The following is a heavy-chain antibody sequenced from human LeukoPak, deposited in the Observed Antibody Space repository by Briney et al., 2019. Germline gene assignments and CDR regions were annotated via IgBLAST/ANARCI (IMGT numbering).Heavy chain of an antibody. J-gene: IGHJ5*02. Sequence: TGGSLRLSCAASGFTFSNAWMSWVRQAPGKGLEWVGRIKSKTDGGTTDYAAPVKGRFTISRDDSKNTLYLQMNSLKTEDTAVYHCTKLNSDYGAFPWGQRTLVTVSS. CDR3: TKLNSDYGAFP. V-gene: IGHV3-15*01. CDR1: GFTFSNAW. D-gene: IGHD4-17*01. CDR2: IKSKTDGGTT.